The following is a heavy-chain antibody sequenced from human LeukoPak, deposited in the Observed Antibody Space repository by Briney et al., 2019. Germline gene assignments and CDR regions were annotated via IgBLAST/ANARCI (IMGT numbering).Heavy chain of an antibody. D-gene: IGHD3-10*02. CDR2: ITYDGSNK. CDR1: GFTLSNYA. V-gene: IGHV3-30*04. CDR3: AKFFTGEYVRAFDV. Sequence: GRSLRLSCAASGFTLSNYAMHWVRQAPGKGLEWVAIITYDGSNKDYADVVKGRFTISRDNSKNTLYLQMNSLRAEDTAVYYCAKFFTGEYVRAFDVWGQGTMVTVSS. J-gene: IGHJ3*01.